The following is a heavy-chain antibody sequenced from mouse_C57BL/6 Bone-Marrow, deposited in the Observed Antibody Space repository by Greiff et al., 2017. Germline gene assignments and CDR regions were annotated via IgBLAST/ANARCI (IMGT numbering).Heavy chain of an antibody. CDR2: IYPRDGST. CDR3: ARDYGSSYWYFDV. Sequence: VQLQQYGPELVKTGTSVTLSCKASGYTFTTSDINWVKQRPGQGLEWIGWIYPRDGSTNYNEKFKGKATLTVDTSSSTAYMELHSLTSEDSAVYFCARDYGSSYWYFDVWGTGTTVTVSS. CDR1: GYTFTTSD. D-gene: IGHD1-1*01. J-gene: IGHJ1*03. V-gene: IGHV1-85*01.